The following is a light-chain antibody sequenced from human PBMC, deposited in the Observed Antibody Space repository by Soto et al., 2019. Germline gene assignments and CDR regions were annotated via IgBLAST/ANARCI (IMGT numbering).Light chain of an antibody. Sequence: DVVMSQSPLSLPVTPGESASISCRSSQSLLHVNGYNHLDWYVQKPGQSPQLLIYFGSIRASGVAARFSGSGSGTDFTLKISRVEAEDVGVYYCMQDLETPFTFGPGTTVDIK. J-gene: IGKJ3*01. CDR3: MQDLETPFT. CDR1: QSLLHVNGYNH. V-gene: IGKV2-28*01. CDR2: FGS.